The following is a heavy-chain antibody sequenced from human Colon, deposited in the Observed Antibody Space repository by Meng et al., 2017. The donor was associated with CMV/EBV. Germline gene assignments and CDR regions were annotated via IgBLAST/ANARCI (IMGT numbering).Heavy chain of an antibody. V-gene: IGHV1-2*02. D-gene: IGHD2-21*01. Sequence: QVQPVQSGAEVKEPGASVKVSCKTSGYTFTAKHLHWVRHAPGQGLEWMGWIYPQNGGTYFAQKFQGRVTMTSDTSISTAYMELSSLTSDDTAIYYCIKEDWYFDFWGQGTLVTVSS. CDR3: IKEDWYFDF. CDR2: IYPQNGGT. J-gene: IGHJ4*02. CDR1: GYTFTAKH.